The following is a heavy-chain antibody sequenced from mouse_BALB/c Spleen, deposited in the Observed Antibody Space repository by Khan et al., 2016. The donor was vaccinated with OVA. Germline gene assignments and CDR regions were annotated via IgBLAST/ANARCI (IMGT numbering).Heavy chain of an antibody. CDR2: ISYSGRT. CDR1: GYSITSDYA. CDR3: AMRRTY. Sequence: EVQLQESGPGLVKPSQSLSLTCTVTGYSITSDYAWNWIRQFPGNKLEWMGYISYSGRTSYNPSLKSRISVTRDTSKNQSFLQLNSVTTEDTATYYCAMRRTYWGQGTLVTVSA. J-gene: IGHJ3*01. V-gene: IGHV3-2*02.